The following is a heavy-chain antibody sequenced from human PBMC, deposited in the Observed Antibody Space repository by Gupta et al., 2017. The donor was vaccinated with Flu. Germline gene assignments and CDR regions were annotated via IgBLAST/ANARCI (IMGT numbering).Heavy chain of an antibody. CDR1: GGTFSSYT. V-gene: IGHV1-69*08. CDR3: ARDQGASYYDSWGAFDI. D-gene: IGHD3-22*01. Sequence: QVQLVQSGAEVKKPGSSVKVSCKASGGTFSSYTISWVRQAPGQGLEWMGRIIPILGIANYAQKFQGRVTITADKSTSTAYMELSSLRSEDTAVYYCARDQGASYYDSWGAFDIWGQGTMVTVSS. CDR2: IIPILGIA. J-gene: IGHJ3*02.